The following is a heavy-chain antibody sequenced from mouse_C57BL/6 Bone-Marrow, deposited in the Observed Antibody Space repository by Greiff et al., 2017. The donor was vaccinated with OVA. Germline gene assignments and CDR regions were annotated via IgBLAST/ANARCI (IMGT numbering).Heavy chain of an antibody. CDR1: GFTFSSYA. CDR2: ISSGGDYI. V-gene: IGHV5-9-1*02. J-gene: IGHJ4*01. D-gene: IGHD2-4*01. CDR3: TRDDYDEAMDY. Sequence: EVKLVESGEGLVKPGGSLKLSCAASGFTFSSYAMSWVRQTPEKRLEWVAYISSGGDYIYYADTVKGRFTISRDNARNTLYLQMSSLKSEDTAMYYCTRDDYDEAMDYWGQGTSVTVSS.